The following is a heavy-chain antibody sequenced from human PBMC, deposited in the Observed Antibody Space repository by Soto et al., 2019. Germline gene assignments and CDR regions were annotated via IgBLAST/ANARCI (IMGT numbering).Heavy chain of an antibody. V-gene: IGHV1-69*01. CDR3: ASGASRWYPYVVDS. CDR2: IIPYYNTL. CDR1: EGTFNSYA. Sequence: QAQVVQSGAEVRKPGSSVKLSCKASEGTFNSYAIAWVRQAPGQGLEWMGGIIPYYNTLNYAQKFQDRVTITADDSTNTVYMELSSPRSDDTAVYFCASGASRWYPYVVDSWAQGTLVTVSA. D-gene: IGHD6-13*01. J-gene: IGHJ4*02.